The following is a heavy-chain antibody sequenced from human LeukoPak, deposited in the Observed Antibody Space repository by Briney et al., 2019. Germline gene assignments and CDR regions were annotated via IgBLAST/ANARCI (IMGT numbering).Heavy chain of an antibody. CDR3: ARQVSYYDNTWFDP. Sequence: SETLSLTCAVYGGSFSGYYWSWIRQPPGKGLEWIGEINHSGSTNYNPSLKSRVTISVDTSKNQFSLKLSSVTAADTAVYYCARQVSYYDNTWFDPWGQGTLVTVSS. CDR2: INHSGST. D-gene: IGHD3-22*01. CDR1: GGSFSGYY. J-gene: IGHJ5*02. V-gene: IGHV4-34*01.